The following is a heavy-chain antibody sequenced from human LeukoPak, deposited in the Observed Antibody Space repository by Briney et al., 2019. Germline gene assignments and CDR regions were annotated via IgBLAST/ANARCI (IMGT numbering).Heavy chain of an antibody. CDR2: INPNSGGT. J-gene: IGHJ4*02. V-gene: IGHV1-2*02. D-gene: IGHD3-16*02. Sequence: ASVKVSCNASGYTFTGYYMHWVRHAPGQGLEWMGWINPNSGGTNYAQKFQGRVTMTRDTSISTAYMEVSRLRSDDTAVYYCAREYYDYVWGSYRYTVYYFDYWGQGTLVTVSS. CDR1: GYTFTGYY. CDR3: AREYYDYVWGSYRYTVYYFDY.